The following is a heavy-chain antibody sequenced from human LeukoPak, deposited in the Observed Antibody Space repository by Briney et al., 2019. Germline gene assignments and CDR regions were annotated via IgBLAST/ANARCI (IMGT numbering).Heavy chain of an antibody. CDR3: ARDVVVPAVDYYYYYMDV. J-gene: IGHJ6*03. Sequence: SETLSLTCTVSGGSISSGSYYWRWIRQPAGKGLEWIGRIYTSGSTNYNPSLKSRVTISVDTSKNQFSLKLSSVTAADTAVYYCARDVVVPAVDYYYYYMDVWGKGTTVTVSS. CDR1: GGSISSGSYY. V-gene: IGHV4-61*02. D-gene: IGHD2-2*01. CDR2: IYTSGST.